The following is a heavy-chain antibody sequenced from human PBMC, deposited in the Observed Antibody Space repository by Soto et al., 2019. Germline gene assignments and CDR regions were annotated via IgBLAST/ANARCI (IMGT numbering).Heavy chain of an antibody. CDR3: ARSLEGTTVTNRFDP. V-gene: IGHV1-69*01. D-gene: IGHD4-17*01. CDR1: ADTFNSYS. CDR2: ITPVFGTA. Sequence: VQLVQSGAEVKKPGSSVKVSCKASADTFNSYSLSWLRQAPGQRLEWMGGITPVFGTADYAQSFEDRLTITADDSTSTVYMELSSLRSDDTAVYYCARSLEGTTVTNRFDPWGQGALVTVSS. J-gene: IGHJ5*02.